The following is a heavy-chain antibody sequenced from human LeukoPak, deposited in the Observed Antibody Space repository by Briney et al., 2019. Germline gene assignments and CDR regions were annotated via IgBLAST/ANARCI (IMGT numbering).Heavy chain of an antibody. CDR1: GYTFTGYY. V-gene: IGHV1-2*02. J-gene: IGHJ4*02. D-gene: IGHD3-3*01. CDR3: ARAIHVGYLEGATSY. CDR2: INPNSGGT. Sequence: ASVKVSCKASGYTFTGYYMHWVRQAPGQGLEWMGWINPNSGGTNYAQKFQGRVTMTRDTSTSTAYMELRSLRSDDTAVYYCARAIHVGYLEGATSYWGQGTLVTVSS.